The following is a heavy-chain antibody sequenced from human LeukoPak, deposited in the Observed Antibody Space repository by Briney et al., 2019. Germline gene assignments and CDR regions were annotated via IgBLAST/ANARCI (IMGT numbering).Heavy chain of an antibody. D-gene: IGHD4-11*01. Sequence: SETLSLTCTVSGGSISNYYWSWVRQPAGKGLEWIGRIYTSGSTNYNSSLRSRLTTSADTSKNQFSLRLSSVTAADTAVYFCVRREHDYGNPGDAFDNWGQGKMVTVSS. CDR3: VRREHDYGNPGDAFDN. V-gene: IGHV4-4*07. J-gene: IGHJ3*02. CDR1: GGSISNYY. CDR2: IYTSGST.